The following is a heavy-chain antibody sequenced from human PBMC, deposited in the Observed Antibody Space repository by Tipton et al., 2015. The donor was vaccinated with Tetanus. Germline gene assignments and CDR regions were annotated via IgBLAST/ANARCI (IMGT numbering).Heavy chain of an antibody. D-gene: IGHD6-19*01. J-gene: IGHJ4*02. CDR1: GFNFHSYS. V-gene: IGHV3-48*01. Sequence: SGFNFHSYSMNWVRQAPGKGLEWIACFSTYRKTIYYADAVKGRFTISRDNAKNTLYLQMNSLRVEDTAVYYCVRDGGSSGWLAYWGQGTLVTVSS. CDR3: VRDGGSSGWLAY. CDR2: FSTYRKTI.